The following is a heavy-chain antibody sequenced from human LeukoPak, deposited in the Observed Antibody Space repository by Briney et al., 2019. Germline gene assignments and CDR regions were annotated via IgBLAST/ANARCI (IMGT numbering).Heavy chain of an antibody. CDR2: ISSSGSTI. V-gene: IGHV3-11*04. Sequence: GGSLRLSCAASGFTFSDYYMSWIRQAPGKGLGWVSYISSSGSTIYYADSVKGRFTISRDNAKNSLYLQMNSLRAEDTAVYYCARASSSWYYFDYWGQGTLVTVSS. CDR1: GFTFSDYY. D-gene: IGHD6-13*01. J-gene: IGHJ4*02. CDR3: ARASSSWYYFDY.